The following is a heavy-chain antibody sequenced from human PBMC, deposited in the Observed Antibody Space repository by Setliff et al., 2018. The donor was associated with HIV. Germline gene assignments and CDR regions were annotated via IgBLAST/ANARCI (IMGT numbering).Heavy chain of an antibody. V-gene: IGHV4-4*08. D-gene: IGHD3-10*01. CDR1: GGFIGGYY. CDR2: IYSGGST. Sequence: SETLSLTCTVSGGFIGGYYWSWIRQPPGTGLEWLGCIYSGGSTNYNPSLESRVTISLDTSKNQFSLRLTSVTAADTAVYYCARVRSYGSAYDAFDVWGPGTMVTVS. J-gene: IGHJ3*01. CDR3: ARVRSYGSAYDAFDV.